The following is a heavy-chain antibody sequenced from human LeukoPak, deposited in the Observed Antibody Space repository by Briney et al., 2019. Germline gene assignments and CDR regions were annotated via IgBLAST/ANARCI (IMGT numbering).Heavy chain of an antibody. V-gene: IGHV4-34*01. CDR2: INYSEST. Sequence: SETLSLTCAVYGGSLNAYYCSWIRQDPGKGLERIGKINYSESTKYNPSLKSRVTLSVHTSKNQFSLKLSSVTAVDTAVYYCASRRGSGLCYVDYWGQGTLVTVSS. CDR3: ASRRGSGLCYVDY. J-gene: IGHJ4*02. CDR1: GGSLNAYY. D-gene: IGHD3-3*01.